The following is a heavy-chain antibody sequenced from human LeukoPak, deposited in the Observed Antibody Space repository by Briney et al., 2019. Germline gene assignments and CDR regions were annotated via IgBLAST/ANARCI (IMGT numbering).Heavy chain of an antibody. CDR3: ARDPYSYGYFDY. Sequence: GRSLTLSCAASGFTFSSYGMHWVRQAPGKGLEWVAVIWYDGSNKYYADSVKGRFTISRDNSKNTLYLQMNSLRAEDTAVYYCARDPYSYGYFDYWGQGTLVTVSS. V-gene: IGHV3-33*01. CDR1: GFTFSSYG. CDR2: IWYDGSNK. D-gene: IGHD5-18*01. J-gene: IGHJ4*02.